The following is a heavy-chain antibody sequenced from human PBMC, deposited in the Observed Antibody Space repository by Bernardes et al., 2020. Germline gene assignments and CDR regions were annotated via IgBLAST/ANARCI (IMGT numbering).Heavy chain of an antibody. D-gene: IGHD3-10*01. J-gene: IGHJ4*02. CDR1: GGSFSGYY. CDR2: INHSGST. CDR3: ARGPPIPGFRGKFDY. Sequence: SETLSLTCAVYGGSFSGYYWSWIRQPPGKGLEWIGEINHSGSTNYNPSLKSRVTISVDTSKNQFSLKLSSVTAADTAVYYCARGPPIPGFRGKFDYWGQGTLVTVSS. V-gene: IGHV4-34*01.